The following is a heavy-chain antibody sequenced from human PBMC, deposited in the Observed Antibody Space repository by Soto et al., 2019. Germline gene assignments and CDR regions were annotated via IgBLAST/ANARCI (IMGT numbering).Heavy chain of an antibody. CDR3: ARVGSDDYIWGSYRYFDY. D-gene: IGHD3-16*02. Sequence: EVQLVESGGGLVQPGGSLRLSCAASGFTVSSNYMSWVRQAPVKGLEWVSVIYSGGSTYYADSVKGRFTISRDNSKNTLSLQMNSLRAEDTAVYYCARVGSDDYIWGSYRYFDYWGQGTLVTVSS. CDR1: GFTVSSNY. V-gene: IGHV3-66*01. J-gene: IGHJ4*02. CDR2: IYSGGST.